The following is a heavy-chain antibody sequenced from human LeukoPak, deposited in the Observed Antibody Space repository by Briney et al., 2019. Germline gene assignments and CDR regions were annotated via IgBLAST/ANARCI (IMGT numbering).Heavy chain of an antibody. J-gene: IGHJ4*02. CDR3: ARGWLVVHSSGYYNIDY. CDR2: INPSDGTT. V-gene: IGHV1-46*01. Sequence: VSVKVSCKASGYTLTSYYMHWVRQVPGQGLEWTGIINPSDGTTGYAQKFQGRVTMTRDTSTSTVYMELSSLRSEDTAVYYCARGWLVVHSSGYYNIDYWGQGTLVTVSS. D-gene: IGHD3-22*01. CDR1: GYTLTSYY.